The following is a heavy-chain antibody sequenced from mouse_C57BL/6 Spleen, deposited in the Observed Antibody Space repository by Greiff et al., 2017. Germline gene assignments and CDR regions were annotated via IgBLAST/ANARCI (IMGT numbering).Heavy chain of an antibody. V-gene: IGHV1-63*01. CDR2: IYPGGGYT. CDR1: GYTFTNYW. Sequence: QVQLQQSGAELVRPGTSVKMSCKASGYTFTNYWIGWAKQRPGHGLEWIGDIYPGGGYTNYNEKFKGKATLTADKSSSTAYMQFSSLTSEDSAIYYCARYYYGSSPDYFDYWGQGTTLTVSS. J-gene: IGHJ2*01. D-gene: IGHD1-1*01. CDR3: ARYYYGSSPDYFDY.